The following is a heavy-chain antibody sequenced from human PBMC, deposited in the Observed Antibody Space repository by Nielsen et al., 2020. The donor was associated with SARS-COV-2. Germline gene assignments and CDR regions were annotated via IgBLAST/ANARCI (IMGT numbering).Heavy chain of an antibody. CDR1: GYSFTSYW. CDR2: IDPSDSYT. J-gene: IGHJ2*01. Sequence: GGSLRLSCKGSGYSFTSYWISWVRQMPGKGLEWMGRIDPSDSYTNYSPSFQGHVTISADKSISTAYLQWSSLKASDTAMYYCARHPPMIWSWYFDLWGRGTLVTVSS. D-gene: IGHD3-22*01. CDR3: ARHPPMIWSWYFDL. V-gene: IGHV5-10-1*01.